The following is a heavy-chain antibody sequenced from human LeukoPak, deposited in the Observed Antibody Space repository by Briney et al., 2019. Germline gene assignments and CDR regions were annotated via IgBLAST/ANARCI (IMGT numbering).Heavy chain of an antibody. V-gene: IGHV1-18*01. D-gene: IGHD3-22*01. Sequence: ASVKVSCKASGYTVTSNGISWVRQAPGQGLEWRGWINPYNGNTNYAQNLQGRVTMTTDTATNTAYMELRSLRSDDTALYFCARRYYDSSGYYEAHDYWGQGTLVTVSS. CDR3: ARRYYDSSGYYEAHDY. CDR2: INPYNGNT. J-gene: IGHJ4*02. CDR1: GYTVTSNG.